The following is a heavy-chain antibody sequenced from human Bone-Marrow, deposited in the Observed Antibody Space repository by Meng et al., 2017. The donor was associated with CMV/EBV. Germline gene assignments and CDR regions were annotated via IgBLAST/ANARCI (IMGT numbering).Heavy chain of an antibody. J-gene: IGHJ4*02. CDR2: ISWNGGSI. D-gene: IGHD3-9*01. V-gene: IGHV3-9*01. Sequence: GGPLRLSCTASGFTFDDYALHWVRQPPGKGLEWVPGISWNGGSIDYVDSGRGRFTISRDNDRNSVYLLMDSLRVEDTAKYYCVKGTGYDILTGYLDYWGRGALVTVSS. CDR1: GFTFDDYA. CDR3: VKGTGYDILTGYLDY.